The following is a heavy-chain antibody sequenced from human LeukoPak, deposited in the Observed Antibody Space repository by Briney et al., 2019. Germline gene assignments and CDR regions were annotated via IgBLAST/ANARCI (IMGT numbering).Heavy chain of an antibody. D-gene: IGHD6-13*01. V-gene: IGHV4-61*02. CDR3: AKEVSGYSSSWEGAFDY. CDR2: IYTSGST. Sequence: SETLSLTCTVSGGSISSGSYYWSWIRQPAGKGLEWIGRIYTSGSTNYNPSLKSRVTISVDTPKNQFSLKLSSVTAADTAVYYCAKEVSGYSSSWEGAFDYWGQGTLVTVSS. CDR1: GGSISSGSYY. J-gene: IGHJ4*02.